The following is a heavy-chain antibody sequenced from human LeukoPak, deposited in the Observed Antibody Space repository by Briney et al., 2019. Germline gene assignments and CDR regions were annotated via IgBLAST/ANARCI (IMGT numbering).Heavy chain of an antibody. V-gene: IGHV3-9*01. D-gene: IGHD6-19*01. Sequence: GGSLRLSCAASGFTFDDYVMHWVRQAPGKGLEWVSGISWNSGSIGYAASVKGRFTISRDNAKNSLYLQMNSLRAEDTALYYCAKGMYSSGWYDYYYYGMDVWGQGTTVTVSS. CDR3: AKGMYSSGWYDYYYYGMDV. CDR1: GFTFDDYV. J-gene: IGHJ6*02. CDR2: ISWNSGSI.